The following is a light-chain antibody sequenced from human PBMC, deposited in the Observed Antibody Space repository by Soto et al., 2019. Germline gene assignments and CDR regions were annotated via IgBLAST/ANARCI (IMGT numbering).Light chain of an antibody. CDR3: QQYNRWPFT. CDR1: QGVTTN. V-gene: IGKV3-15*01. Sequence: ERIMTESPATLSVSPGERATLSCRAGQGVTTNFAWYQQKSGQSPRLLIYGASTRATGIPDRFSGSGSGTEFTLTISSLQSGDFAVYYCQQYNRWPFTFGPGTKVDI. J-gene: IGKJ3*01. CDR2: GAS.